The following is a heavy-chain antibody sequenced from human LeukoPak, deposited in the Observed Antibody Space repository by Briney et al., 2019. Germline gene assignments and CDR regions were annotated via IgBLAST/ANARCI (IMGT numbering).Heavy chain of an antibody. Sequence: GGSLRLSCAASRFSITCYGMNWVRQAPGRGLEWVSYISHSGSTRYYAESLRGRFAISRDNARNSLYLQMNSLRAEDTAVYYCARQGGWFLDHWGQGTLVTVSS. D-gene: IGHD6-19*01. CDR2: ISHSGSTR. J-gene: IGHJ4*02. CDR3: ARQGGWFLDH. CDR1: RFSITCYG. V-gene: IGHV3-48*01.